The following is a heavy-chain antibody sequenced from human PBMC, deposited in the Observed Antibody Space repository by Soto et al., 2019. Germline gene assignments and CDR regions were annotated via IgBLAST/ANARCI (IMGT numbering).Heavy chain of an antibody. CDR1: GYTFTSYD. CDR2: MNPNSGNT. V-gene: IGHV1-8*01. D-gene: IGHD4-17*01. CDR3: AKGLTFDYGDYGPYSYYMDV. Sequence: ASVKVSCKASGYTFTSYDINWVRQATGQGLEWMGWMNPNSGNTGYAQKFQGRVTMTRNTSISTAYMELSSLRSEDTAVYYCAKGLTFDYGDYGPYSYYMDVWGKGTTVTVSS. J-gene: IGHJ6*03.